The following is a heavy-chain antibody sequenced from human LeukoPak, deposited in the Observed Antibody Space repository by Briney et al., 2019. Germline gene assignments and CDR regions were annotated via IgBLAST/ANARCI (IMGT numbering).Heavy chain of an antibody. J-gene: IGHJ4*02. CDR2: INGSTGST. CDR1: GFTFSNYA. Sequence: GGSLRLSCAASGFTFSNYAMNWVRQAPGKGLEWVSLINGSTGSTYYADSVKGRFSISRDNSKNTVYLQMNSLRAEDTAVYYCAKDSSPYGSGSPYYFDYWGQGTLVTVSS. CDR3: AKDSSPYGSGSPYYFDY. V-gene: IGHV3-23*01. D-gene: IGHD6-19*01.